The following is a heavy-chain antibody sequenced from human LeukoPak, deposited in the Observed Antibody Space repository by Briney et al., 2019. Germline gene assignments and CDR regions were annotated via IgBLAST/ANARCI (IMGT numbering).Heavy chain of an antibody. V-gene: IGHV3-23*01. CDR1: GFTFSRHP. J-gene: IGHJ4*02. CDR3: AKDRGCSGGSCYNLY. CDR2: ISGSGGST. Sequence: GGSLRPSCAASGFTFSRHPITGARQAPGKGLEWVSAISGSGGSTYYADSVKGRFTISRDNSKGTLYLQMNSLRAEDTAVYYCAKDRGCSGGSCYNLYWGQGTLVTVSS. D-gene: IGHD2-15*01.